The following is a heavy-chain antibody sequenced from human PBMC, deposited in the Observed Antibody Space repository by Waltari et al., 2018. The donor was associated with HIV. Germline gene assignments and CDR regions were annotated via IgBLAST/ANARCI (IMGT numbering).Heavy chain of an antibody. Sequence: EVQLVESGGGLVKPGGSLKLSCAASGFTCSCYSMNWVRQAPGKGLVWVSSISSSSSSIYYAESVKGRFTISRDNAKNSLYLQMNSLRAEDTAVYYCARETYDPGDVWCQGTTVTVSS. CDR3: ARETYDPGDV. CDR1: GFTCSCYS. CDR2: ISSSSSSI. D-gene: IGHD3-3*01. J-gene: IGHJ6*02. V-gene: IGHV3-21*01.